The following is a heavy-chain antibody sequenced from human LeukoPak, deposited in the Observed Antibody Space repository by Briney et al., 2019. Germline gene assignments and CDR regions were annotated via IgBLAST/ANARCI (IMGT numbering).Heavy chain of an antibody. CDR3: ARLLDGSGWYAPLDS. V-gene: IGHV4-59*08. D-gene: IGHD6-19*01. Sequence: SETLSLTCTVSGGSISSYYWSWIRQPPGKGLEWIGYIYYSGSTNYNPSLKGRVTISVDTSKNQFSLKLSSVTAADTAVYYCARLLDGSGWYAPLDSWGQGTLVTVSS. J-gene: IGHJ4*02. CDR1: GGSISSYY. CDR2: IYYSGST.